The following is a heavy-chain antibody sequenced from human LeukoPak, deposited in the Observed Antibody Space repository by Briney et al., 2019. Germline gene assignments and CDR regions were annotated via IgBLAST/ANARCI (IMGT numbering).Heavy chain of an antibody. CDR2: ISSNGGST. D-gene: IGHD3-10*01. Sequence: PAGSLRLSCSASGFTFSSYAMHWVRQAPGKGLEYVSAISSNGGSTYYADSVKGRFTISRDNSKNTLYLQMSSLRAEDTAVYYCAKDGGPHGMDVWGQGTTVTVSS. CDR3: AKDGGPHGMDV. J-gene: IGHJ6*02. CDR1: GFTFSSYA. V-gene: IGHV3-64D*09.